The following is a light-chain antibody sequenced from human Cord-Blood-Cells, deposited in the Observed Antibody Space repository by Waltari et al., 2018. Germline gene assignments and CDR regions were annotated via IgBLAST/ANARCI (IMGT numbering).Light chain of an antibody. V-gene: IGKV1-39*01. CDR1: PSISSY. CDR2: AAS. J-gene: IGKJ4*01. Sequence: DIQMTQPPSSLSASVGDRVTITCRARPSISSYLNWYQQKRGKAPKLLIYAASSLQSGVPSRFSGSGSGTDFTLTISSLQPEDFATYYCQQSYSTPLTFGGGTKVEIK. CDR3: QQSYSTPLT.